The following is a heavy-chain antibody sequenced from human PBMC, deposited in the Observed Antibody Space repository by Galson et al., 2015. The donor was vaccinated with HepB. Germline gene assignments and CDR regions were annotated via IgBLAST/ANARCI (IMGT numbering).Heavy chain of an antibody. CDR2: IYSGTRT. CDR3: ATTYIFY. V-gene: IGHV3-66*01. Sequence: SLRLSCAASGFTVSSNYMAWVRQAPGKRLEWVSIIYSGTRTYYADSVKGRFTISRDTSKNTLYLQMNSLRAEDTAIYYCATTYIFYWGRGTLVTVSS. D-gene: IGHD1-1*01. CDR1: GFTVSSNY. J-gene: IGHJ1*01.